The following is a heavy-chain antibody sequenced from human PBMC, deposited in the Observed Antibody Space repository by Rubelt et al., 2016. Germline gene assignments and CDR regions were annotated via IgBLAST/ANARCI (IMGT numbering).Heavy chain of an antibody. D-gene: IGHD5-24*01. CDR1: GFTFSSYA. J-gene: IGHJ6*02. CDR2: ISGSGGRT. CDR3: AKGGDGYNPGYYYYYGMDV. Sequence: EVQLLESGGGLVQPGGSLRLSCAASGFTFSSYAMSWVRQAPGKGLEWVSAISGSGGRTYYEDSVKGRCTISRDNSKNTLYLQMNSLRAEDTAVYYCAKGGDGYNPGYYYYYGMDVWGQGTTVTVSS. V-gene: IGHV3-23*01.